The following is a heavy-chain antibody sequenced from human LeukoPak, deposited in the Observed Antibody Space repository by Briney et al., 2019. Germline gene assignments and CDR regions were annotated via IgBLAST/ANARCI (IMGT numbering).Heavy chain of an antibody. D-gene: IGHD3-10*01. Sequence: GGSLRLSCAASGFTFSSYSMNWVRQAPGKGLEWVSSISSSSSYIYYADSVKGRFTISRDNAKNSLCLQMNSLRAEDTAVYYCARAWSAGSGNSAFDIWGQGTMVTVSS. CDR1: GFTFSSYS. CDR3: ARAWSAGSGNSAFDI. J-gene: IGHJ3*02. CDR2: ISSSSSYI. V-gene: IGHV3-21*01.